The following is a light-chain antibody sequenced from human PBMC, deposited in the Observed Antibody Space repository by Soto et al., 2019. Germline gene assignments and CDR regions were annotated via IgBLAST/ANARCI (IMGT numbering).Light chain of an antibody. V-gene: IGKV3-20*01. CDR3: QHYGSTPWS. Sequence: EVVLTQSPGTLSLSPGERATLSCRASQSVSSTYLAWYQQRPGQAPRLLIYGASTSATDIPDSISGSGSGTDFTLTVSRLETEDFAVYYCQHYGSTPWSFGQGTKVEIK. J-gene: IGKJ1*01. CDR1: QSVSSTY. CDR2: GAS.